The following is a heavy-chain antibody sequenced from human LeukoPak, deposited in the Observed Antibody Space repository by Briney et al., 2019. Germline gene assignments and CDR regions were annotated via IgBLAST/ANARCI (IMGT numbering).Heavy chain of an antibody. CDR2: IRGGGGST. V-gene: IGHV3-23*01. CDR3: AKGAYFSGSYGFAFDY. J-gene: IGHJ4*02. Sequence: AGSLRLSCPASGLTLSSYPMTWVRQAAGNGLEWVAAIRGGGGSTHYADSVKGRFTISRDNSKNTMYLQMNRLRAEDAAVYFCAKGAYFSGSYGFAFDYWGQGTLVTVSS. CDR1: GLTLSSYP. D-gene: IGHD3-10*01.